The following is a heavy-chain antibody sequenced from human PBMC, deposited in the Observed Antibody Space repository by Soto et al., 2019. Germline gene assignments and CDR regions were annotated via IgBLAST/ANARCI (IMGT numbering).Heavy chain of an antibody. CDR2: ISGSGDNT. Sequence: GGSLRLSCKASGFSFSDYAMTWVRQAPGKGLEWVSVISGSGDNTFYAAPVKGRFTISRDDSKNTLYLQMNSLKTEDTAVYYCTTDDPINRYWGRGTLVTVSS. V-gene: IGHV3-23*01. CDR3: TTDDPINRY. CDR1: GFSFSDYA. J-gene: IGHJ4*02.